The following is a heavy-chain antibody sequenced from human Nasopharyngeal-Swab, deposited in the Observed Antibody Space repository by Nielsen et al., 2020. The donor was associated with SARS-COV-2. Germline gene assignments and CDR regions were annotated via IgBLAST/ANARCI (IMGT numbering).Heavy chain of an antibody. J-gene: IGHJ6*02. V-gene: IGHV3-23*01. CDR3: AKDQDYDSSGYYYSSDGMDV. CDR1: GFTFSSYA. Sequence: GESLKISCVASGFTFSSYAMNWVRQAPGKGLEWVSAISGSGGSTYYADSVKGRFTISRDNSKNTLYLQMNSLRVEDTAVYYCAKDQDYDSSGYYYSSDGMDVWGQGTTVTVSS. CDR2: ISGSGGST. D-gene: IGHD3-22*01.